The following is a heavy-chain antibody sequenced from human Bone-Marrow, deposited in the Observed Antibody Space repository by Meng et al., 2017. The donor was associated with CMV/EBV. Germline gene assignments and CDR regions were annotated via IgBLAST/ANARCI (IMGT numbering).Heavy chain of an antibody. V-gene: IGHV3-21*01. D-gene: IGHD4-17*01. J-gene: IGHJ4*02. CDR3: ARDPYGDYYFDY. Sequence: GGSLRLSCAASGFTFSSYSMNWVRQAPGKGLEWVSSISSSSGYIYYADSLKGRFTISRDNAKNSLYLQMNSLRAEDTAVYYCARDPYGDYYFDYWGQGTLVTVSS. CDR1: GFTFSSYS. CDR2: ISSSSGYI.